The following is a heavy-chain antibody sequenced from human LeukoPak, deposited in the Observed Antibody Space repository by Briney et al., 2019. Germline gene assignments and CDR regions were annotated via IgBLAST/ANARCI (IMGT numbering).Heavy chain of an antibody. D-gene: IGHD6-19*01. J-gene: IGHJ4*02. V-gene: IGHV3-11*06. CDR2: ISSSSSYT. Sequence: KPGGSLRLSSAASGFTFSDYYMSWIRQAPGKGLEWVSYISSSSSYTNYADSVKGRFTISRDNAKNSLYLQMNSLRAEDTAVYYCARAESAVASEFDYWGQGTLVTVSS. CDR3: ARAESAVASEFDY. CDR1: GFTFSDYY.